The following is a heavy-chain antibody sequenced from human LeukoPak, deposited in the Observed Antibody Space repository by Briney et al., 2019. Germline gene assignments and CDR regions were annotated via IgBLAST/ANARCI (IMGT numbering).Heavy chain of an antibody. V-gene: IGHV4-61*01. CDR2: VYYGGST. CDR3: ARVLIAVSALDY. Sequence: ASETLSLTCSVSGGSVTSGTYYWTWIRQPPGRGLEWIGYVYYGGSTNYNPSLENRVTISVDTSKNQFSLKLTSVTAADTAVYFCARVLIAVSALDYWGQGVLATVS. J-gene: IGHJ4*02. D-gene: IGHD6-19*01. CDR1: GGSVTSGTYY.